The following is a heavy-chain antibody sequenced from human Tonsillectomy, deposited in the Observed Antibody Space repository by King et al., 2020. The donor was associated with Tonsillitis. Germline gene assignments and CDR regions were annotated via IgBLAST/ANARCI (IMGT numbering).Heavy chain of an antibody. CDR2: IETDGTI. CDR1: GIIVRSNY. D-gene: IGHD4-23*01. CDR3: ATHDYGGD. Sequence: VQLVESGGDLVRPGGSLRLSCAVSGIIVRSNYMSWARQAPGKGLEWVSVIETDGTIYYAESVRGRFTIPRDISQNMVFLQMNSLRAEDTALYYCATHDYGGDWGQGTLVTVSS. J-gene: IGHJ4*02. V-gene: IGHV3-66*01.